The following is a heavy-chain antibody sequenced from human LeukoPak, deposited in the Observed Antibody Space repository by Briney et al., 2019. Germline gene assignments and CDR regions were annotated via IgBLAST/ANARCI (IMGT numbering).Heavy chain of an antibody. CDR3: ARVQGYYYDSSGYYSWFDP. V-gene: IGHV6-1*01. CDR2: TYYRSKWYN. J-gene: IGHJ5*02. Sequence: SQTLSLTCAISGDSVSSNSAAWNWIRQSPSRGLEWLGRTYYRSKWYNDYAVSVKSRITINPDTSKNQFSLQLNSVTPEDTAVYYCARVQGYYYDSSGYYSWFDPWGQGTLVTVSS. CDR1: GDSVSSNSAA. D-gene: IGHD3-22*01.